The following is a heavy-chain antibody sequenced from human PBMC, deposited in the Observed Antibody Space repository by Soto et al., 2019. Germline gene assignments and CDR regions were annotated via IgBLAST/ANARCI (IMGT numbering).Heavy chain of an antibody. J-gene: IGHJ4*02. CDR3: ARQIYDSDTGPNFQYYFDS. D-gene: IGHD3-22*01. CDR2: IDPSDSQT. V-gene: IGHV5-10-1*01. CDR1: GYSFAGYW. Sequence: GESLKVSWKGSGYSFAGYWITWVRQKPGKGLEWMGRIDPSDSQTYYSPSFRGHVTISVTKSITTVFLQWSSLRASDTAMYYCARQIYDSDTGPNFQYYFDSWGQGTPVTVSS.